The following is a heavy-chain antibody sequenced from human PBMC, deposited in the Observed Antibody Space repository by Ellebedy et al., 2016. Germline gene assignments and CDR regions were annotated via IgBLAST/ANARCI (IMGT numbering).Heavy chain of an antibody. D-gene: IGHD3-3*01. V-gene: IGHV3-33*01. Sequence: GGSLRLXXAASGFTFSSYGMHTVFQAPGKGLEWVAVIWYDGSNKYYADSVKGRFTISRDNSKNTLYLQMNSLRAEDTAVYYCARGSSTIFGVLYPLGYWGQGTLFTVSS. CDR3: ARGSSTIFGVLYPLGY. CDR2: IWYDGSNK. J-gene: IGHJ4*02. CDR1: GFTFSSYG.